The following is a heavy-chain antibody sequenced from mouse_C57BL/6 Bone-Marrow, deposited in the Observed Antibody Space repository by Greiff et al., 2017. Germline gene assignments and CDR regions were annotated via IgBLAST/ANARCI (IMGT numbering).Heavy chain of an antibody. J-gene: IGHJ2*01. D-gene: IGHD3-3*01. CDR1: GYTFTDYY. CDR3: ARRRGDDYFDY. CDR2: IYPGSDNT. V-gene: IGHV1-76*01. Sequence: QVQLQQSGAELVRPGASVKLSCKASGYTFTDYYINWVKQRPGQGLEWIARIYPGSDNTYYNEKFKGKATLTAEKSSSTAYMQLSSLTSEDSAVYFCARRRGDDYFDYWGQGTTLTVSS.